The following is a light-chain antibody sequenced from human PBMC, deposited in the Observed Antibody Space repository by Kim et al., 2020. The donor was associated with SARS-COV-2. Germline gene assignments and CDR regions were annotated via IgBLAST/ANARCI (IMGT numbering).Light chain of an antibody. J-gene: IGLJ1*01. CDR2: QDS. CDR3: QAWDSSTDV. Sequence: SYELTQPPSVSVSPGQTASITCSGDKLGDKYACWYQQKPGQSPVLVIYQDSKRPSGIPERFSGSNSGNTATLTISGTQAMDEADYYCQAWDSSTDVFGNG. CDR1: KLGDKY. V-gene: IGLV3-1*01.